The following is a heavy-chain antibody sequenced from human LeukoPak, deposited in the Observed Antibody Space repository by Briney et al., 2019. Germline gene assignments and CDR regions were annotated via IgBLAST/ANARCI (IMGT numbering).Heavy chain of an antibody. CDR2: FDVEDGEI. CDR3: ATNRQIMILGVVIMPAFDI. V-gene: IGHV1-24*01. Sequence: ASVKVSXKVSGYTLTQLSVHWVRQARGKGLEWMGGFDVEDGEIIYAQKFQGRVTMTEDTSTDTAYMELSRLRSEDTAVYYCATNRQIMILGVVIMPAFDIWGQGTMVTVSS. J-gene: IGHJ3*02. CDR1: GYTLTQLS. D-gene: IGHD3-3*01.